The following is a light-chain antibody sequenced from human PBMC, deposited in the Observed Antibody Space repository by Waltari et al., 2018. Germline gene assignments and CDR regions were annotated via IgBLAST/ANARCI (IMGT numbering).Light chain of an antibody. CDR3: QQYGSSVMYT. Sequence: VLTQSPGTLSLSPGERGTLSCRASQRLTKNYLAWYQQKPGQARRLLIYGASSEAPGSPDRLRGSGSGTDFTLTISRLESEDFAMYYCQQYGSSVMYTFGQGTKVEIK. CDR2: GAS. V-gene: IGKV3-20*01. CDR1: QRLTKNY. J-gene: IGKJ2*01.